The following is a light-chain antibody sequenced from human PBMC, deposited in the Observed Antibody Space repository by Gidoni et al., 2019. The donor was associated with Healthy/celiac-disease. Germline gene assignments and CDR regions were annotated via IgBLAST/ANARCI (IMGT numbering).Light chain of an antibody. CDR3: MQALQTPGA. V-gene: IGKV2-28*01. CDR2: LGS. J-gene: IGKJ3*01. Sequence: DIVMTQSPLSLPVTPGEPAPISCRSSQSLLHSNGYTYLDWYLQKPGQSPQLLIYLGSNRASGVPDRFSGSGSGTDFTLKISRVEAEDVGVYYCMQALQTPGAFGPGTKVDIK. CDR1: QSLLHSNGYTY.